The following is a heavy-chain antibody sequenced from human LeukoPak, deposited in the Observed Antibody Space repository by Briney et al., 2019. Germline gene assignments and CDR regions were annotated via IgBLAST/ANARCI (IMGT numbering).Heavy chain of an antibody. Sequence: SETLSLTCGVSGGSISSYYWSWIRQPPGKGLEWIGYMYYTGSTNYNLSLKSRVTISVDTSKNQFSLKLRSVTAADTAVYYCARQVKYYYDSSPPDPYFDYWGQGTLVTVSS. CDR1: GGSISSYY. CDR2: MYYTGST. V-gene: IGHV4-59*01. J-gene: IGHJ4*02. D-gene: IGHD3-22*01. CDR3: ARQVKYYYDSSPPDPYFDY.